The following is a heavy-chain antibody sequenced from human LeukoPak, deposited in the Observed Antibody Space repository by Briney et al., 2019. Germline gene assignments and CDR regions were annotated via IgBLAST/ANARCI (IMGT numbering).Heavy chain of an antibody. Sequence: GASVKVSCKASGFTFTNYYIHWVHQAPGKGLEWMGRIVPSNGQTFSAEKFQGRVSIIADTSTGTAYMQLTSLRSEDTAVYYCATVLNLFTISSVNPTRFDYWGQGSLVTVSS. CDR2: IVPSNGQT. J-gene: IGHJ4*02. CDR3: ATVLNLFTISSVNPTRFDY. V-gene: IGHV1-69-2*01. D-gene: IGHD3-3*01. CDR1: GFTFTNYY.